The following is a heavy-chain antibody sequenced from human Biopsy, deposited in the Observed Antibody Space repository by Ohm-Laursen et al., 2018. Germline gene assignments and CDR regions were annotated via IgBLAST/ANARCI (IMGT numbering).Heavy chain of an antibody. CDR2: MNPNSGNT. CDR3: ARGSFWSGGNYYYYGMDV. CDR1: GFSFTGYY. Sequence: GASVKVSCKASGFSFTGYYIHWVRQAPGQGLEWMGWMNPNSGNTDYAQKFQGRVTMTRNTSISTAYMELNSLRSEDTAVYYCARGSFWSGGNYYYYGMDVWGQGTTVTVSS. D-gene: IGHD3-10*01. J-gene: IGHJ6*02. V-gene: IGHV1-8*02.